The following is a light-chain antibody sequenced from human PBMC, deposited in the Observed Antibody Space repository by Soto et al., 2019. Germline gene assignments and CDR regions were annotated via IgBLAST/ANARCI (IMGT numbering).Light chain of an antibody. CDR2: GAS. Sequence: EIVLTQSPGTLSLPPGERATLSCRASQSISSGFLTWYQQKPGQAPRLLIYGASSRATGIPDRFSVSGSGTDFTLTISRLEPEDSAVYYCQLLNFGGVTKVEIK. J-gene: IGKJ4*01. CDR1: QSISSGF. V-gene: IGKV3-20*01. CDR3: QLLN.